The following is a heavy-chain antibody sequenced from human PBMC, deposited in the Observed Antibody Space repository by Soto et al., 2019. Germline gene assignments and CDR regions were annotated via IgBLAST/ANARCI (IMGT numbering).Heavy chain of an antibody. CDR2: ISSSSSYI. CDR3: ARQYCGGDCPMQWPS. Sequence: EVQLVESGGGLVKPGGSLRLSCEASGFTFSSYNMNWVRQAPGKGLEWVSSISSSSSYIYYADSVKGRFTISRDNAKNSLYLQMNSLRPEDTAVYYCARQYCGGDCPMQWPSWGQGTLVTVSS. D-gene: IGHD2-21*02. V-gene: IGHV3-21*01. J-gene: IGHJ5*02. CDR1: GFTFSSYN.